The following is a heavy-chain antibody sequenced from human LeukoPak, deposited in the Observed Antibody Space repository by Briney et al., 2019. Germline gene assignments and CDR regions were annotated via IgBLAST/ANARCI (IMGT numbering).Heavy chain of an antibody. J-gene: IGHJ4*02. CDR2: IYSSGST. Sequence: PSETLSLTCTVSGGSISSYYWSWIRQPPGKGLEWIGYIYSSGSTNYNPSLKSRVTISVDTSKNQVSLKLSSVTAADTAVYYCARGGYSGYDPSDYWGQGTLVTVSS. CDR3: ARGGYSGYDPSDY. V-gene: IGHV4-59*01. CDR1: GGSISSYY. D-gene: IGHD5-12*01.